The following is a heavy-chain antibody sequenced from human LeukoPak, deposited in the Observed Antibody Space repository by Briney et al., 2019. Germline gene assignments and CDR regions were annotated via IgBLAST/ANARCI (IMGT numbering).Heavy chain of an antibody. Sequence: PGGSLRLSCAASGFTCSSYAMSWVRQAPGKGLEWVSAISGSGGSTYYADSVKGRFTISRDNSKNTLYLQMTSLRAEDTAVYYCAKDRGGYYDILTGSGYYFDYWGQGTLVTVSS. J-gene: IGHJ4*02. CDR1: GFTCSSYA. D-gene: IGHD3-9*01. CDR2: ISGSGGST. V-gene: IGHV3-23*01. CDR3: AKDRGGYYDILTGSGYYFDY.